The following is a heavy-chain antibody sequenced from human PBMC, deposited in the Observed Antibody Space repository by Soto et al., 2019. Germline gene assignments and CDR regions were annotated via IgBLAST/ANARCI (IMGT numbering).Heavy chain of an antibody. D-gene: IGHD6-13*01. CDR1: GYTFTSYD. CDR2: MNPSGGST. CDR3: ARGGIAAPYYFDY. Sequence: ASVKVSCKASGYTFTSYDINWVRQATGQGLEWMGWMNPSGGSTGYAQKFQGRVTMTRDTSTSTVYMELSSLRSEDTAVYYCARGGIAAPYYFDYWGQGTLVTVSS. J-gene: IGHJ4*02. V-gene: IGHV1-8*01.